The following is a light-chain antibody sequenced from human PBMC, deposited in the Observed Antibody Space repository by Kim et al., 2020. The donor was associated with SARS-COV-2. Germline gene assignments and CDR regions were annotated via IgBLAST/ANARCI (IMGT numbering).Light chain of an antibody. CDR2: VAS. J-gene: IGKJ2*01. Sequence: LSPGERATLSCRASQSVRSNYLAWYQQKPGQAPRLLIYVASSRATGIPDKFSGSGSGTDFTLNISRLEAEDFAVYYCQQYGTAPYTFGQETKLEI. V-gene: IGKV3-20*01. CDR3: QQYGTAPYT. CDR1: QSVRSNY.